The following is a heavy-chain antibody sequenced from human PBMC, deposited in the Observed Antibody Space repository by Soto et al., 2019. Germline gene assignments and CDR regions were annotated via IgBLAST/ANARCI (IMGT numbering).Heavy chain of an antibody. Sequence: NLLESGGGLVKPGRSLRLSCEGSGFLFCHYYMSWIRQGPEKRLELVAYISSNSTAFYYADSVKGRFTVSKDDAKKSVFLQMTSVTSDDTATYYCATGDWSRTNNFDTWGQGTQVIVSA. D-gene: IGHD2-2*01. CDR1: GFLFCHYY. CDR2: ISSNSTAF. V-gene: IGHV3-11*01. CDR3: ATGDWSRTNNFDT. J-gene: IGHJ5*02.